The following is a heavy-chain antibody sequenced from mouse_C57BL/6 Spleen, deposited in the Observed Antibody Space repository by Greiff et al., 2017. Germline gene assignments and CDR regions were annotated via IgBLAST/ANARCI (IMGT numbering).Heavy chain of an antibody. V-gene: IGHV1-55*01. Sequence: QVQLQQPGAELVKPGASVKMSCKASGYTFTSYWITWVKQRPGQGLEWIGDIYPGSGSTTYNEKFKSKAKLTVDTSSSTAYMQPSSLTSEDSAVYYCARNNGCYSDARDYWGQGTSVTVSS. CDR1: GYTFTSYW. D-gene: IGHD2-12*01. CDR2: IYPGSGST. CDR3: ARNNGCYSDARDY. J-gene: IGHJ4*01.